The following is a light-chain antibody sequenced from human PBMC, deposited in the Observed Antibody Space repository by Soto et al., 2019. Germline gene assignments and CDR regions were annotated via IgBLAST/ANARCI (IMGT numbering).Light chain of an antibody. Sequence: EIVLTQSPATLSLSPGERATLSCRASQSVSSYLGWYQQKPGQAPRLLIYDASNRAPGIPARCSGSGSGTDFTLAISSLEPEDFAVYDCQHRRDWPLTFGGGTKVEI. CDR2: DAS. V-gene: IGKV3-11*01. CDR1: QSVSSY. J-gene: IGKJ4*01. CDR3: QHRRDWPLT.